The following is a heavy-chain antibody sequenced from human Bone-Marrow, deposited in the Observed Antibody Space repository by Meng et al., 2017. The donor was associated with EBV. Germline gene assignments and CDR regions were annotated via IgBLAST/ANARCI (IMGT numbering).Heavy chain of an antibody. D-gene: IGHD3-10*01. CDR1: GGTFRSDA. CDR3: ASESGRGFTPDY. J-gene: IGHJ4*02. Sequence: QGRGVGVGVGVKKPGSSVKVSCKTSGGTFRSDAISWVRQAPGQGLEWMGGLIPLSDAPHYAQKFQGRVTITADESTSTHYLDLSGLRAEDTAVYYCASESGRGFTPDYWGQGTLVTVSS. CDR2: LIPLSDAP. V-gene: IGHV1-69*01.